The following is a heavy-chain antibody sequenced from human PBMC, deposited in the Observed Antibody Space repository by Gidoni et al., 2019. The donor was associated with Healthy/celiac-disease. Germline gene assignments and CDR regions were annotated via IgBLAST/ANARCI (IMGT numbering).Heavy chain of an antibody. V-gene: IGHV3-23*01. CDR1: GFTFANYV. Sequence: EVQLLESGGGLVQPGGSLRLSCASSGFTFANYVMSWVRQAPGKGLEWVSVISGSGGSAYYADSVKGRFTISRDNSKNTLYLQMNSLRVEDTAVYYCAKDVFYAFDLWGQGTMVTVSS. CDR2: ISGSGGSA. CDR3: AKDVFYAFDL. J-gene: IGHJ3*01.